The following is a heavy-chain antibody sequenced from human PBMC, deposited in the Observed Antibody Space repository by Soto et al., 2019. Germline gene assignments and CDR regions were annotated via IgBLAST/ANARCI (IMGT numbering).Heavy chain of an antibody. V-gene: IGHV3-48*02. CDR3: ARDFCHGYDLDY. CDR1: GFSFSNYN. D-gene: IGHD5-18*01. CDR2: ITDSSDTV. Sequence: PGGSLRLSCVASGFSFSNYNMNWVRQAPGKGLEWVSYITDSSDTVHYADSVRGRFTISRDNAERSLYLQMNSLRDEDTAVYFGARDFCHGYDLDYWSLGTLGTVSS. J-gene: IGHJ4*02.